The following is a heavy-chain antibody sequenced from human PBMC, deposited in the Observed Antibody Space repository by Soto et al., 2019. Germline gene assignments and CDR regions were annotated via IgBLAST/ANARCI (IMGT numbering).Heavy chain of an antibody. CDR3: TRDAPAYSSSWYGSWWFDP. CDR2: IRSKAYGGTT. J-gene: IGHJ5*02. D-gene: IGHD6-13*01. CDR1: GFTFGDYA. V-gene: IGHV3-49*03. Sequence: GGSLRLSCTASGFTFGDYAMSWFRQAPGKGLEWVGFIRSKAYGGTTEYAASVKGRFTISRDDSKSIAYLQMNSLKTEDTAVYYCTRDAPAYSSSWYGSWWFDPWGQGTLVTVSS.